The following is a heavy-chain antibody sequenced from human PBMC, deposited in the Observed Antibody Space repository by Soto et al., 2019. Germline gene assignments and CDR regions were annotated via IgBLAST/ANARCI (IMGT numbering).Heavy chain of an antibody. Sequence: SVKASCTPSGGTFSTYAVSWVRQAPGQGREWMGGTIPIFGTANYAQKFQGRVTITADESTSTAYMELSSLRSEDTAVYYCARDPPGGAWGMGVWGQGTTVTVSS. J-gene: IGHJ6*02. D-gene: IGHD1-26*01. V-gene: IGHV1-69*13. CDR2: TIPIFGTA. CDR1: GGTFSTYA. CDR3: ARDPPGGAWGMGV.